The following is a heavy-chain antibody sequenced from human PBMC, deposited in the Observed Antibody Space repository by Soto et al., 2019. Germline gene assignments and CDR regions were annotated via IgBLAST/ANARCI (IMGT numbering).Heavy chain of an antibody. J-gene: IGHJ4*02. CDR1: GFSLTTSGVG. D-gene: IGHD3-3*01. V-gene: IGHV2-5*02. Sequence: QITLNESGPTVVRPTETLTLTCRFSGFSLTTSGVGVGWIRQSPGKAPEWLALIYWDDDKRYSASLKSRLTITKDTSKNQVVLTVSDLDPTDTATYYCAHRVLRTVFGLVTTTAIFFDSWGPGTPVAVSS. CDR3: AHRVLRTVFGLVTTTAIFFDS. CDR2: IYWDDDK.